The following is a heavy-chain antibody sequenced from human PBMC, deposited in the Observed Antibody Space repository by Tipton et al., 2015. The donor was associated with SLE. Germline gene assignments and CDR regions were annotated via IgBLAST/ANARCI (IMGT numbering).Heavy chain of an antibody. CDR1: GWSFSGYY. J-gene: IGHJ4*02. CDR2: INHSGST. V-gene: IGHV4-34*01. CDR3: ARGAFGSGSYSI. Sequence: TLSLTCAVYGWSFSGYYWCWLGQPPGRGLEWIGEINHSGSTNYYPSLKSRVTISVDTSKNQFSLKLSSVTAADTAVYYCARGAFGSGSYSIWGQGTLVTVSS. D-gene: IGHD3-10*01.